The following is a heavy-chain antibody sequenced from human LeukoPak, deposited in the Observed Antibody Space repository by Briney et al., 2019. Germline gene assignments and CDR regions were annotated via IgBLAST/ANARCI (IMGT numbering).Heavy chain of an antibody. CDR1: GGSISSGDYY. CDR3: AREAIGNASDI. V-gene: IGHV4-30-4*01. Sequence: QVQLQESGPGLVKPSQTLSLPCTVSGGSISSGDYYWSWIRQPPGKGLEWIGYIYYSGSTYYNPSLKSRVTISVNMSKNQFSLKLSSVTAADTAVYYCAREAIGNASDIWGQGTMVTVSS. J-gene: IGHJ3*02. CDR2: IYYSGST.